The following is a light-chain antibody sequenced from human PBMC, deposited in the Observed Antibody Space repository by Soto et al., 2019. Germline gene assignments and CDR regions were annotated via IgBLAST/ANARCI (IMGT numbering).Light chain of an antibody. V-gene: IGKV3-20*01. Sequence: EIVLTQSPGTLSLSPGERATLSCRASQSVTSIYLAWYQQKPGQAPRLLIYAASSRTTGIPDRFSGSGSGTDFALTISRLEPEDFAVYYCQQYGYSATFGGGTKVEIK. J-gene: IGKJ4*01. CDR3: QQYGYSAT. CDR1: QSVTSIY. CDR2: AAS.